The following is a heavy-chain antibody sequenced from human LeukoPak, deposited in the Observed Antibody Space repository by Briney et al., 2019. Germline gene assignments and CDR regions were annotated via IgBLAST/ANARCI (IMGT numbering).Heavy chain of an antibody. CDR1: GFTFSNSP. J-gene: IGHJ4*02. Sequence: PGGSLRLSCAASGFTFSNSPMTWVRQAPGKALEGVAAISTSGSDTIYTDSVKDRFTISRDNSKNTLYLQMNSLRAEDTAVYYCAKGGNYAPLDYWGQGTLVTVSS. CDR2: ISTSGSDT. CDR3: AKGGNYAPLDY. V-gene: IGHV3-23*01. D-gene: IGHD1-7*01.